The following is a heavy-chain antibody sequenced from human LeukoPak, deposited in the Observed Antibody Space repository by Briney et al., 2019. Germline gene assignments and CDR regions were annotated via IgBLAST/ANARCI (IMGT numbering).Heavy chain of an antibody. V-gene: IGHV1-69*05. Sequence: ASVKVSCKASGGTFSSYAISWVRQAPGQGLEWMGGIIPIFGTANYAQKFQGRVTITTDESTSTAYMELSSLRSEDTAVYYCALLWFGERRDYWGQGTLVTVSS. CDR3: ALLWFGERRDY. D-gene: IGHD3-10*01. CDR2: IIPIFGTA. J-gene: IGHJ4*02. CDR1: GGTFSSYA.